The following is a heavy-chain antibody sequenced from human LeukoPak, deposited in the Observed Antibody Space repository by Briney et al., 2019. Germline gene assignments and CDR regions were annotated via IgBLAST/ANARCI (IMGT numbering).Heavy chain of an antibody. V-gene: IGHV1-46*01. Sequence: ASVKVSCKASGYTFTSYYMHWVRQAPGQGLEWMGIINPSGGTTSYAQNFQGRVTMTRDTSTSTVYMELSSLRSEDTALYYCAIPLGNYYYYMDVWGKGTTVTVSS. CDR2: INPSGGTT. D-gene: IGHD7-27*01. CDR3: AIPLGNYYYYMDV. J-gene: IGHJ6*03. CDR1: GYTFTSYY.